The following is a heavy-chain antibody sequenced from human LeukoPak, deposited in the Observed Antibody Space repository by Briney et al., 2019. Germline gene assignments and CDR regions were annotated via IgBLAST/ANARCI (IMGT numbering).Heavy chain of an antibody. J-gene: IGHJ4*02. CDR3: ARSAGVTMVRGVSDY. Sequence: ASVKVSCKASGGTFSSYAISWVRQAPGQGLEWMGWISAYNGNTNYAQKLQGRVTMTTDTSTSTAYMELRSLRSDDTAVYYCARSAGVTMVRGVSDYWGQGTLVTVSS. D-gene: IGHD3-10*01. CDR1: GGTFSSYA. CDR2: ISAYNGNT. V-gene: IGHV1-18*01.